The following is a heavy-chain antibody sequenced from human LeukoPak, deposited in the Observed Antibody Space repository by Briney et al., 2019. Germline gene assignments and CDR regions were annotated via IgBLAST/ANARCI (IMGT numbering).Heavy chain of an antibody. CDR2: ITYDGSNK. Sequence: PGGSLRLSCAASGFTFSSYWMSWVRQAPGKGLEWVAVITYDGSNKYYADSVKGRFTISRDNSKNTLYLQMNSLRAEDTAVYYCARGLLGAPTSYFDYWGQGTLVTVSS. V-gene: IGHV3-30-3*01. CDR3: ARGLLGAPTSYFDY. J-gene: IGHJ4*02. CDR1: GFTFSSYW. D-gene: IGHD1-26*01.